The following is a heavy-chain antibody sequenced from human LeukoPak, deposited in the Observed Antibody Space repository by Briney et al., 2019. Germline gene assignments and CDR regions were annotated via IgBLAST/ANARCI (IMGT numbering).Heavy chain of an antibody. CDR1: GFTFSGGW. CDR3: ARVCGSSGWYAFTDY. J-gene: IGHJ4*02. Sequence: GGSLRLSCVASGFTFSGGWLNWIRQPPGGGLQWVANLNPDGTAKRYVDSVKGRFTTSRDNAKASFYLQMDSLRDEDTAVYYCARVCGSSGWYAFTDYWGQGTLVTVSS. CDR2: LNPDGTAK. D-gene: IGHD6-19*01. V-gene: IGHV3-7*03.